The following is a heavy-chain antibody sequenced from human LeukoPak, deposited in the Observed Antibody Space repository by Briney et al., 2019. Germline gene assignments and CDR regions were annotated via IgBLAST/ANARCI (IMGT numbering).Heavy chain of an antibody. CDR3: LRDDPPQ. CDR2: IFHTGST. CDR1: GDSINNSPYY. J-gene: IGHJ4*02. V-gene: IGHV4-39*07. Sequence: PSETLSLTCNVSGDSINNSPYYWIWIRQPPGKGLEWIGTIFHTGSTYFNPSLHSRVSLSVDTSENHFSLTLTSVTAADTAVYYCLRDDPPQWGRGTLVTVSS.